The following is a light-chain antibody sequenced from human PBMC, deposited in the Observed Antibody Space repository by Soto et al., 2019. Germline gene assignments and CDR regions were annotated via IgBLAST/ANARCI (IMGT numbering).Light chain of an antibody. V-gene: IGLV1-40*01. CDR2: GNS. CDR3: SSYTTSAPYV. CDR1: SSNIGAGYD. Sequence: QSVLTQPPSVSGAPGQRVTISCTGSSSNIGAGYDVHWYQQVPGTAPKLLIHGNSNRPSGVPDRFSGSKSGTSASLVITGLQTEDEADYYCSSYTTSAPYVFGSGTKVTVL. J-gene: IGLJ1*01.